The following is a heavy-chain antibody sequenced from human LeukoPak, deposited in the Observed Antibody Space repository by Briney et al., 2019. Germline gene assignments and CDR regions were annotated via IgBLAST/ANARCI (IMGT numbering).Heavy chain of an antibody. J-gene: IGHJ3*02. Sequence: SGGSLRLSCAASGFTFSSYAMHWVRQAPGKGLEGVAVISYDGSNKYYADSVKGRFTISRDNSKNTLYLQMNSLRAEDTAVYYCARSQYGSGSGQNDASDIWGQGTMVTVSS. CDR1: GFTFSSYA. CDR3: ARSQYGSGSGQNDASDI. V-gene: IGHV3-30-3*01. D-gene: IGHD3-10*01. CDR2: ISYDGSNK.